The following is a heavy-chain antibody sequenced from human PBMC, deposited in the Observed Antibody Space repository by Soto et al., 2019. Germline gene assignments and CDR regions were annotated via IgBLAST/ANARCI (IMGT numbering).Heavy chain of an antibody. CDR2: VYNDGSA. J-gene: IGHJ4*02. CDR3: ARLVYDSRLNYLYFDH. V-gene: IGHV4-4*02. Sequence: SETLSLTCDVSGVSISSGNWWSWVRQPPGKGLEWIAEVYNDGSANYHPSLESRATISVDRSKSQFSLRLISVTAADTGKYYCARLVYDSRLNYLYFDHWGQGTLVTVSS. D-gene: IGHD3-22*01. CDR1: GVSISSGNW.